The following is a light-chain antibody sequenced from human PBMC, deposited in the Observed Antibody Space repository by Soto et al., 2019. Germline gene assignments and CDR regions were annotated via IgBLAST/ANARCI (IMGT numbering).Light chain of an antibody. CDR2: DAS. V-gene: IGKV3D-20*01. J-gene: IGKJ5*01. Sequence: EIVLTQSPATLSLSPGERATLSCGASQSVSGNYLAWYQQKPGLAPRLLIYDASSRSTGIPDRFSGSGSGTDFTRLINRLEPEDCAVYYCQQYGGSQITFGQGTRLEIK. CDR1: QSVSGNY. CDR3: QQYGGSQIT.